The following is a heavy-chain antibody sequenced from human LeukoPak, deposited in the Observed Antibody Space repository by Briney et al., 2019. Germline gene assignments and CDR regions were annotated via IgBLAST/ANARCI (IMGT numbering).Heavy chain of an antibody. CDR1: GLTFSGYA. CDR3: ANPLWIKFWLGFDP. V-gene: IGHV3-23*01. D-gene: IGHD3-9*01. Sequence: PWGSLTLTCAVSGLTFSGYALSWIRQAPGKGLEWVSAISGSGGSTYYADSVKGRFTISRANSKNTLYLQMNSLRAEDTALYYCANPLWIKFWLGFDPWGQGTLVTVSS. CDR2: ISGSGGST. J-gene: IGHJ5*02.